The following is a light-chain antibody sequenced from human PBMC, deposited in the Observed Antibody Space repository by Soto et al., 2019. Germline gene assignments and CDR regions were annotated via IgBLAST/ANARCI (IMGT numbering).Light chain of an antibody. CDR3: CSYAGSYTHV. V-gene: IGLV2-11*01. CDR1: SSDVGRYNF. Sequence: QSALTQPRSVSGSPGQSVTISCTGTSSDVGRYNFVSWYQQHPDKAPKLMIYDVIKRPSGVPDRFSSSKSGNTASLTIYGLQAEDEADYHCCSYAGSYTHVFGTGTKVTVL. J-gene: IGLJ1*01. CDR2: DVI.